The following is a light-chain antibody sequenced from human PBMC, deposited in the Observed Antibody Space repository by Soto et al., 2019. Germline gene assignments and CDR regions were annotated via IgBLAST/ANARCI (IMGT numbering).Light chain of an antibody. V-gene: IGKV1-12*01. CDR3: QQANSFPWT. CDR2: GAF. CDR1: QGVGDR. J-gene: IGKJ1*01. Sequence: DIQVTQSPSSLSASVGDRVTITCRASQGVGDRLGWYQQKPGNAPKRLIYGAFSLQSGVPSRFSGSGSGTDFTLTISSLQPEDSATYYCQQANSFPWTFGQGTKVDIK.